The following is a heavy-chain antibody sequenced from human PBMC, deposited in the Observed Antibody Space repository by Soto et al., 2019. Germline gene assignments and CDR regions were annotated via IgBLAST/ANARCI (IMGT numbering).Heavy chain of an antibody. CDR2: IKSKTDGGTT. J-gene: IGHJ5*02. D-gene: IGHD3-3*01. V-gene: IGHV3-15*01. Sequence: EVQLVESGGGLVKPGGSLRLSCAASGFTFSKGLMSWVRQAPGKGLEWVGRIKSKTDGGTTDYAGPVKGRFTISRDDSKNTLYLQMNSLKTEDTAVYYCTTGLTIFGVVIDPWGQGTLVTVSS. CDR1: GFTFSKGL. CDR3: TTGLTIFGVVIDP.